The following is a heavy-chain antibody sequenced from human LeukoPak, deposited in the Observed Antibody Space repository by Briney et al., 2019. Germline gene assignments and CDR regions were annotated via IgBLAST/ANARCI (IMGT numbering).Heavy chain of an antibody. CDR3: ARQTAMGRSGDY. J-gene: IGHJ4*02. Sequence: GESLKISCKASGYSFTSYWIGRVRQMPGKGLEWMGIIDPSDSETRYTPSFQGQVTISVDKSLTTADLQWNNLKASDTAMYYCARQTAMGRSGDYWGQGTLVTVSS. CDR1: GYSFTSYW. V-gene: IGHV5-51*01. D-gene: IGHD5-18*01. CDR2: IDPSDSET.